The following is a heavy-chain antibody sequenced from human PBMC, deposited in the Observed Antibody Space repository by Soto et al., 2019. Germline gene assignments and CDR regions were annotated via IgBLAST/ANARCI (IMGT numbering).Heavy chain of an antibody. J-gene: IGHJ3*02. V-gene: IGHV1-18*01. Sequence: GASVKVSCKASGYTFTSYGISWVRQAPGQGLEWMGWISAYNGNTNYAQKLQGRVTMTTDTSTSTAYMELRSLRSDDTAVYYCARDTPQRDIVVVVAANDAFDIWGQGTMVTVSS. D-gene: IGHD2-15*01. CDR1: GYTFTSYG. CDR2: ISAYNGNT. CDR3: ARDTPQRDIVVVVAANDAFDI.